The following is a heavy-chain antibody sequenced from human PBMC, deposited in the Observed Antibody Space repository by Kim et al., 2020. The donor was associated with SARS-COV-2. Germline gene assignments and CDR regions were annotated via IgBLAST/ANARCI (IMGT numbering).Heavy chain of an antibody. V-gene: IGHV1-3*01. CDR1: GYNFTTYD. J-gene: IGHJ4*02. Sequence: ASVKVSCKASGYNFTTYDIHWVRQVPGQGLEWMGWINAGNGNAKYSQNFQGRVTTTRDTSASTAYMELSSLRSEDTAVYYCARGWFGKKYFDYWGQGTLVTVSS. CDR2: INAGNGNA. CDR3: ARGWFGKKYFDY. D-gene: IGHD3-10*01.